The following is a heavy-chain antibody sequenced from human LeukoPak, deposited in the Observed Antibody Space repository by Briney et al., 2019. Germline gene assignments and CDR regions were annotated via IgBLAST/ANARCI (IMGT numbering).Heavy chain of an antibody. D-gene: IGHD5-24*01. CDR2: INHSGST. CDR3: ARGSSGEMATIDY. V-gene: IGHV4-34*01. CDR1: GGSFSGYY. J-gene: IGHJ4*02. Sequence: PSETLSLTCAVYGGSFSGYYWSWIRQPPGKGLEWIGEINHSGSTNYYPSLKSRVSIFVDTSTNQFSLMLSTVPAADAAVYYCARGSSGEMATIDYWGRGTLVTVSS.